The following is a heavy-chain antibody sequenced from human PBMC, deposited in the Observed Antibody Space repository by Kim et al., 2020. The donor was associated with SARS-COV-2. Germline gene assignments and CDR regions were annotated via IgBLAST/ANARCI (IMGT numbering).Heavy chain of an antibody. D-gene: IGHD1-26*01. V-gene: IGHV3-30*18. J-gene: IGHJ4*02. CDR1: GFTFNTYG. CDR3: AKSFSGSYFGDGY. CDR2: ISYDGSNK. Sequence: GGSLRLSCAASGFTFNTYGMHWVRQAPGKGLEWVAVISYDGSNKYYADSVKGRFTISRDNSKNTLYLQMNSLRIEDTAVYYCAKSFSGSYFGDGYWGQGTPVTVSS.